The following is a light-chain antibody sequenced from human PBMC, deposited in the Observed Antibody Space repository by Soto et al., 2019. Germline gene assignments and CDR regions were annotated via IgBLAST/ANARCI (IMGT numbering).Light chain of an antibody. CDR3: HQYNNWPWT. CDR1: QRVSNH. V-gene: IGKV3-15*01. CDR2: AAS. Sequence: EIVMTQSPATLSVSPRDTAPLSCRASQRVSNHFAWYQQKPGQAPRLLIYAASTRAAGVPVRFSGSGSETEFTLTIRSLQSEDFALYYCHQYNNWPWTFGQGTKVDIK. J-gene: IGKJ1*01.